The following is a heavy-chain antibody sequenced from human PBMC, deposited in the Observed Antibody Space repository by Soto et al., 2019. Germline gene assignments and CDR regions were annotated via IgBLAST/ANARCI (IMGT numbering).Heavy chain of an antibody. D-gene: IGHD2-15*01. V-gene: IGHV1-2*02. CDR1: GYTFTGYY. CDR3: ARSFAATPDY. J-gene: IGHJ4*02. Sequence: ASVKVSCKASGYTFTGYYLHWVRQAPGQGLEWMGWINPKSGGTHSAQRFQGRVTMTRDTSISTAYMELSRLRSDDTAVYYCARSFAATPDYWGQGTPVTVSS. CDR2: INPKSGGT.